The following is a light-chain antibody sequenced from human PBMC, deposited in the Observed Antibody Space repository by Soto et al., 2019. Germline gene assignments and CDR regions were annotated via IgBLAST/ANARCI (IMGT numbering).Light chain of an antibody. CDR1: QSVSSY. V-gene: IGKV3-11*01. CDR2: DAS. CDR3: QQRSNWPST. J-gene: IGKJ4*01. Sequence: EIVLTQSPATLSLSPGEGATLSCRASQSVSSYLAWYQQKPGQAPRLLIYDASIRATGIPARFSGSGSGTDFTLTISNLEPEDFAVYYCQQRSNWPSTFGGGTKVDIK.